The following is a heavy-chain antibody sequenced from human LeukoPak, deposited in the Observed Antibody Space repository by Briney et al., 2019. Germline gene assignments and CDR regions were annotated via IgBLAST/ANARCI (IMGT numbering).Heavy chain of an antibody. D-gene: IGHD6-25*01. J-gene: IGHJ5*02. Sequence: ASVKVSCKASRYTFTSYDINWVRQATGQGLEWMGWMNPNSGNTGYAQKFQGRVTMTRDTSFSTAFMELSSLRPDDTAVYYCARASRMAALLRLDPWGQGTVVTVSS. CDR3: ARASRMAALLRLDP. CDR1: RYTFTSYD. V-gene: IGHV1-8*01. CDR2: MNPNSGNT.